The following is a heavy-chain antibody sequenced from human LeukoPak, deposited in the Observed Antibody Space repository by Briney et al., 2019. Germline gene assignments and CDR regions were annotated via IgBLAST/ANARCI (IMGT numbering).Heavy chain of an antibody. D-gene: IGHD1-7*01. Sequence: SETLSLTCTASGGSISSGDYYWSWIRQPPGKGLEWIGYIYYSGSTYYNPSLKSRVTISVETSKNQFSLKLSSVTAADTAVYYCARSFNWNYRRVELDYWGQGTLVTVSS. CDR1: GGSISSGDYY. CDR2: IYYSGST. J-gene: IGHJ4*02. V-gene: IGHV4-30-4*08. CDR3: ARSFNWNYRRVELDY.